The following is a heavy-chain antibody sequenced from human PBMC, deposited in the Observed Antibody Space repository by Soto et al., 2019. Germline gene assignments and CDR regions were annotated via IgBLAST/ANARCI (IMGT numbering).Heavy chain of an antibody. Sequence: QVQLVQSGAEVKKPGSSVKVSCKASGGTFSSYAISWVRQAPGQGLEWMGGIIPIFGTANYAQKFQGRVTITADTSTSTAYRELSTLRSEDTAVYYCASPRTPHSTNYSFDYRGQGTLVTVSS. D-gene: IGHD6-13*01. J-gene: IGHJ4*02. CDR3: ASPRTPHSTNYSFDY. V-gene: IGHV1-69*06. CDR2: IIPIFGTA. CDR1: GGTFSSYA.